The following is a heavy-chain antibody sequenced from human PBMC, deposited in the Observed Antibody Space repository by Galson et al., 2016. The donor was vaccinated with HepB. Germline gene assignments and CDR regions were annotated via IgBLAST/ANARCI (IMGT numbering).Heavy chain of an antibody. CDR1: CFPFRPYA. J-gene: IGHJ5*02. V-gene: IGHV3-23*01. CDR3: AKSNIVQVPAAPYA. D-gene: IGHD2-2*01. CDR2: ISGSGDTT. Sequence: SLRLSCAASCFPFRPYAMSWVRQAPGKGLEWVSSISGSGDTTYDADAVRGRFTISRDNSRNTLSLQMDSLRAEDSAIYYCAKSNIVQVPAAPYAWGQGALVTVSS.